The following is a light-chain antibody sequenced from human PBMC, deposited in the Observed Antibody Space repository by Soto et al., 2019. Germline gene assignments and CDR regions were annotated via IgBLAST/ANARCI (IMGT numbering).Light chain of an antibody. Sequence: QSALTQPPSVSGAPGLRVTISCSGSDSDIGTNAVNWYQHLPGVAPKLLIYSNNQRPSGVPDRFSGSKSGTSASLAISGLRSEDEADYYCAAWDDSLSGHVVFGGGTKLTVL. CDR2: SNN. CDR1: DSDIGTNA. V-gene: IGLV1-47*02. CDR3: AAWDDSLSGHVV. J-gene: IGLJ2*01.